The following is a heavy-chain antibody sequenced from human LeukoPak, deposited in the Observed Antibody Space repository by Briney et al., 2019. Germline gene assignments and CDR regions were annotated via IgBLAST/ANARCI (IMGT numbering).Heavy chain of an antibody. J-gene: IGHJ5*02. D-gene: IGHD4-23*01. CDR2: INPNSGGT. CDR3: ARAGGGSSDWFDP. Sequence: ASVKVSCKASGYTFTGYYMHWVRQAPGQGLEWMGRINPNSGGTNYAQKFQGRVTVTRDTSISTAYMELSRLRSDDTAVYYCARAGGGSSDWFDPWGQGTLVTVSS. CDR1: GYTFTGYY. V-gene: IGHV1-2*06.